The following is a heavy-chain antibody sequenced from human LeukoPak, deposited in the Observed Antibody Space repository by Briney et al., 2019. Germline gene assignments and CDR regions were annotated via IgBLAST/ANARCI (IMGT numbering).Heavy chain of an antibody. D-gene: IGHD6-13*01. V-gene: IGHV3-23*01. CDR3: AKDSGIAAAGTGVWSYGMDV. CDR2: ISGSGGST. J-gene: IGHJ6*02. Sequence: PGGSLRLSCAASGFTFSNYAMSWVRQAPGKGLEWVSAISGSGGSTYYADSVKGRFTISRDNSKNTLYLQMNSLRAEDTAVYYCAKDSGIAAAGTGVWSYGMDVWGQGTTVTVSS. CDR1: GFTFSNYA.